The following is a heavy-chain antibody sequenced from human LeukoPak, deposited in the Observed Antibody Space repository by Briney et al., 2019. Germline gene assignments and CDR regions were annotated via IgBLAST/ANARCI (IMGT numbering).Heavy chain of an antibody. J-gene: IGHJ2*01. D-gene: IGHD6-13*01. CDR1: GGSISSYY. CDR3: ARVYYSSSYDYWYFDL. CDR2: IFYSGST. Sequence: ETLSLTCTVSGGSISSYYWSWIRQPPGKGLEWIGYIFYSGSTNYNPSLKSRVTISVDTSKNQFSLKLRSVTAADTAVYYCARVYYSSSYDYWYFDLWGRGTLVTVSS. V-gene: IGHV4-59*01.